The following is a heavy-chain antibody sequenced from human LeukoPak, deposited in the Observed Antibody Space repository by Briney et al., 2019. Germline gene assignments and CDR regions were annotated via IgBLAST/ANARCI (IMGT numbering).Heavy chain of an antibody. CDR2: IRYDGSNK. CDR3: ARDKDWGSLDY. D-gene: IGHD7-27*01. Sequence: GGSLRLSCAASEFTFNSYGMHWVRQAPGKGLEWVAFIRYDGSNKYYADSVKGRFTISRDNARNSVYLQMNSLTAADTAVYYCARDKDWGSLDYWGQGTLVAVSS. V-gene: IGHV3-30*02. J-gene: IGHJ4*02. CDR1: EFTFNSYG.